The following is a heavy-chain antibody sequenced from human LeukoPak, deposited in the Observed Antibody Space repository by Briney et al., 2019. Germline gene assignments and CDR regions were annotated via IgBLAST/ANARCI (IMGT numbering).Heavy chain of an antibody. Sequence: GGSLRLSCADSGFTFSNFWMSWVRQAPGKGLEWVANINQNGTEKYYVDSVKGRFTISRDNAKTSLYLQMNSLRAEDTAVYYCARGKFDFDYWGQGTLVTVSS. CDR2: INQNGTEK. V-gene: IGHV3-7*01. J-gene: IGHJ4*02. D-gene: IGHD3-16*01. CDR3: ARGKFDFDY. CDR1: GFTFSNFW.